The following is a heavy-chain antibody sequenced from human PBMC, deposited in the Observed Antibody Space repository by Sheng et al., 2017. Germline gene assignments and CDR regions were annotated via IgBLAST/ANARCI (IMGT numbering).Heavy chain of an antibody. V-gene: IGHV3-30*01. CDR3: ARDGYDILTGPLWYYYYGMDV. D-gene: IGHD3-9*01. Sequence: QVQLVESGGGVVQPGRSLRLSCAASGFTFSSYAMHWVRQAPGKGLEWVAVISYDGSNKYYADSVKGRFTISRDNSKNTLYLQMNSLRAEDTAVYYCARDGYDILTGPLWYYYYGMDVWGQGTTVTV. J-gene: IGHJ6*02. CDR2: ISYDGSNK. CDR1: GFTFSSYA.